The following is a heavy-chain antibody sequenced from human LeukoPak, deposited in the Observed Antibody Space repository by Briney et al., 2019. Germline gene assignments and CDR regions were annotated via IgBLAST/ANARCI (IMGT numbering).Heavy chain of an antibody. CDR1: GGSISSGDYY. Sequence: SETLSLTSTVSGGSISSGDYYWRWIRQPPGKGLEWIGYIYYSGSTYYNPSLKSRVTISVDTSKNQFSLKLSSVTAADTAVYYCARAGGYSYGMDVWGQGTTVTVSS. CDR2: IYYSGST. V-gene: IGHV4-30-4*01. J-gene: IGHJ6*02. D-gene: IGHD6-25*01. CDR3: ARAGGYSYGMDV.